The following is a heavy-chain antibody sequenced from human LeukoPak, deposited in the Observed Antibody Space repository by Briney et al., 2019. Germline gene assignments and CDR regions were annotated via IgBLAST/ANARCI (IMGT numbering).Heavy chain of an antibody. CDR1: GGSISSGSYY. CDR3: ARVPGGSSGWYADY. CDR2: MYTSGST. D-gene: IGHD6-19*01. V-gene: IGHV4-61*02. Sequence: PSETLSLTCTVSGGSISSGSYYWSWIRQPAGKGLEWIGRMYTSGSTNYNPSLKSRVTISVDTSKNQFSLKLSSVTAADTAVYYCARVPGGSSGWYADYWGQGTLVTVSS. J-gene: IGHJ4*02.